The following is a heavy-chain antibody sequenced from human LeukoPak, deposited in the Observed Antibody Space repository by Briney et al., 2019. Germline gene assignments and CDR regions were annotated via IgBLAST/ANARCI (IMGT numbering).Heavy chain of an antibody. CDR2: IYHSGST. CDR1: GGSISSSNW. V-gene: IGHV4-4*02. CDR3: ARVTGMVRGRWFDP. Sequence: SGTLSLTCAVSGGSISSSNWWSWVRQPPGKGLEWIGEIYHSGSTNYNPSLKSRVIISVDKSKNQFSLKLSSVTAADTAVYYCARVTGMVRGRWFDPWGQGTLVTVSS. D-gene: IGHD3-10*01. J-gene: IGHJ5*02.